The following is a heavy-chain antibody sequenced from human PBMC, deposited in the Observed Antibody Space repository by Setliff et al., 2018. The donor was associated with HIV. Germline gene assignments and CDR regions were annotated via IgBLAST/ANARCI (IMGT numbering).Heavy chain of an antibody. J-gene: IGHJ6*03. V-gene: IGHV4-31*01. CDR1: GGSISSGGYY. Sequence: PSETLSLTCTVSGGSISSGGYYWSWIRQHPGKGLEWIGYIYYSGSTYYNPSLKSLVTISVDTSKNQFSLKLSSVTAADTAVYYFARGGIAAAGTYYYYMYVWGKGTTVTVSS. D-gene: IGHD6-13*01. CDR3: ARGGIAAAGTYYYYMYV. CDR2: IYYSGST.